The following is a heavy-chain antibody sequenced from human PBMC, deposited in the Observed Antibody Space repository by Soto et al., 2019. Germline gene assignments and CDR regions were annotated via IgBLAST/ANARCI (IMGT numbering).Heavy chain of an antibody. CDR1: GYTFTSYA. D-gene: IGHD3-3*01. Sequence: ASVKVSCKASGYTFTSYAMHWVRQAPGQRLEWMGWINAGNGNTKYSQKFQGRVTITRDTSASTAYMELSSLGSEDTAVYYCARSEYYDFWSALWYWGQGTLVTVSS. J-gene: IGHJ4*02. CDR3: ARSEYYDFWSALWY. V-gene: IGHV1-3*01. CDR2: INAGNGNT.